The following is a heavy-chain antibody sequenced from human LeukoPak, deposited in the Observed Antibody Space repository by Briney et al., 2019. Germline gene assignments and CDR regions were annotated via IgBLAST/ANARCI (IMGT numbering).Heavy chain of an antibody. CDR3: AKGIPGGPIPYYGMDV. J-gene: IGHJ6*02. Sequence: GGSLRLSCAASGFTFYDYAMHWVRQAPGKGLEWVSGISWNSGSIGYADSVKGRFTISRDNAKNSLYLQMNSLRAEDTALYYCAKGIPGGPIPYYGMDVWGQGTTVTVSS. CDR2: ISWNSGSI. D-gene: IGHD2-8*02. V-gene: IGHV3-9*01. CDR1: GFTFYDYA.